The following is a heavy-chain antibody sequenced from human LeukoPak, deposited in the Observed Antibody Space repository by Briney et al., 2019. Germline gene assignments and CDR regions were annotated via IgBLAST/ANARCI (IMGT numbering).Heavy chain of an antibody. Sequence: ASVKVSCKASGYSFTGYYMHWVRQAPGQGLEWVGWINPNSGGTNYAQKFQGRVTMTRDTSISTAYMELSRLRSDDTAVYYCARDPKKLGYFDYWGQGTLVTVSS. J-gene: IGHJ4*02. D-gene: IGHD1-7*01. V-gene: IGHV1-2*02. CDR3: ARDPKKLGYFDY. CDR2: INPNSGGT. CDR1: GYSFTGYY.